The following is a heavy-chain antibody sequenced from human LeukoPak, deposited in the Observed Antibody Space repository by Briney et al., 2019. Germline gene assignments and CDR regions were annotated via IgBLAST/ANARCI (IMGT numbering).Heavy chain of an antibody. D-gene: IGHD3-10*01. CDR1: GYTFTNYY. Sequence: ASVKVSCKASGYTFTNYYIHWVRQAPGQGLEWMGIINPGEGSTSHAQKFEGRVTMTRDTSTSTVYMDLSSLRSEDTAVYYCARDRLIPMVRGVIPQYFQHWGQGTLVTVSS. V-gene: IGHV1-46*01. J-gene: IGHJ1*01. CDR2: INPGEGST. CDR3: ARDRLIPMVRGVIPQYFQH.